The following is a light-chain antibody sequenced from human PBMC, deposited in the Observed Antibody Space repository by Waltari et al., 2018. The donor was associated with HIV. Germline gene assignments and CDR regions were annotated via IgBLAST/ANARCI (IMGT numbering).Light chain of an antibody. CDR1: QSVSSN. J-gene: IGKJ1*01. CDR3: QQYSNWPRT. CDR2: GAS. V-gene: IGKV3-15*01. Sequence: EIVMTQSPATLSVSPGERATLSCRASQSVSSNLAWYQQKPGQAPRLLIYGASTRTTGIPARFSVSGSGTEFTLTISSLQSEDFAVYYCQQYSNWPRTFGQGTKVEIK.